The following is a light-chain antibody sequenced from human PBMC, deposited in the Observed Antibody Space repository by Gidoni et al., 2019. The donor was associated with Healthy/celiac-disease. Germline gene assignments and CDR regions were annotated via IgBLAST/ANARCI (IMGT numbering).Light chain of an antibody. CDR3: QQYNNWPPWT. CDR2: GAS. CDR1: QSVSSN. Sequence: EIVMTQSPATLSVSPGERATLSCRASQSVSSNLPWYQQKPGQAPRLLIYGASTRATGTPARFSGSGSGTEFTLTISSLQAEDFAVYYCQQYNNWPPWTFGQGTKVEIK. V-gene: IGKV3-15*01. J-gene: IGKJ1*01.